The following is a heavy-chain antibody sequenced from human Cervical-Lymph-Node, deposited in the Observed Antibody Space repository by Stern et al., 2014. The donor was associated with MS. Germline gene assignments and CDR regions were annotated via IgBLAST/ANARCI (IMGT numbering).Heavy chain of an antibody. CDR1: GASMKTFY. V-gene: IGHV4-4*07. J-gene: IGHJ4*02. D-gene: IGHD5-18*01. CDR2: MSNSGAT. CDR3: ARGRHTAMVTSGRYFDL. Sequence: QVQLQESGPGRVQPSETLSLTCTVSGASMKTFYWNWIRQPPGKGLEWIGHMSNSGATYYDPSLESRVTLSMDASKQQFSLSLTSVTAADTAVYFCARGRHTAMVTSGRYFDLWGQGTLVTVSS.